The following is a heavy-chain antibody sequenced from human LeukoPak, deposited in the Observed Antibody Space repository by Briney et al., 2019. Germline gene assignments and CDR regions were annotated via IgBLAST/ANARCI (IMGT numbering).Heavy chain of an antibody. J-gene: IGHJ4*02. CDR2: IKEDGVEI. V-gene: IGHV3-7*05. CDR3: ARVFRGGAAGPFDY. Sequence: GGSLRLSCAASGFTFSDYWMSWVRQAPGKGLEWVANIKEDGVEIHYVDSVEGRFTISRDNAKNSLLLQMNSLRAEDTALYYCARVFRGGAAGPFDYWGQGTLVTVSS. D-gene: IGHD6-13*01. CDR1: GFTFSDYW.